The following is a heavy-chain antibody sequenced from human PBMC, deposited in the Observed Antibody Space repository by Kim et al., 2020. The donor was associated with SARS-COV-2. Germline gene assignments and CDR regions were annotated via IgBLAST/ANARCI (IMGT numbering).Heavy chain of an antibody. CDR1: GFSVSSYA. D-gene: IGHD1-7*01. J-gene: IGHJ4*02. CDR2: IAGAAPDI. Sequence: GGSLRLSCAASGFSVSSYAMSWVRQAPGKGLEWVSAIAGAAPDIYYADSVKGRFTISRDNSKNTLYLQMNSLSAEDTAIYYCAKGTTRRGELLEYWGQATLVTVSS. CDR3: AKGTTRRGELLEY. V-gene: IGHV3-23*01.